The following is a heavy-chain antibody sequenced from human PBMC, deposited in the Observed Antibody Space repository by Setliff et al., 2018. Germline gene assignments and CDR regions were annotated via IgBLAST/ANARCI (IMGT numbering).Heavy chain of an antibody. CDR2: INPNSGGT. CDR3: ARQQWLVGGFDY. D-gene: IGHD6-19*01. Sequence: ASVKVSCKASGHTFTSYFMHWVRQAPGQGLEWMGWINPNSGGTNYAQKFQGWVTMTRDTSISTAYMELSRLRSDDTAVYYCARQQWLVGGFDYWGQGTLVTVSS. J-gene: IGHJ4*02. CDR1: GHTFTSYF. V-gene: IGHV1-2*04.